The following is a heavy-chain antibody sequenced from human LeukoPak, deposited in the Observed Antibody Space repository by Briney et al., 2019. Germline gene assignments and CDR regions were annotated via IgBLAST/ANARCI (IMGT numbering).Heavy chain of an antibody. CDR3: AKDSFELGWSWSYYYDSSGSYYFDY. CDR1: GFTFSSYA. J-gene: IGHJ4*02. D-gene: IGHD3-22*01. Sequence: SGGSLRLSCAASGFTFSSYAMSWVRQAPGKGLEWVSAISGSGGSTYYADSVKGRFTISRDNSKNTLYLQMNSLRAEDTAVYYCAKDSFELGWSWSYYYDSSGSYYFDYWGQGTLVTVSS. V-gene: IGHV3-23*01. CDR2: ISGSGGST.